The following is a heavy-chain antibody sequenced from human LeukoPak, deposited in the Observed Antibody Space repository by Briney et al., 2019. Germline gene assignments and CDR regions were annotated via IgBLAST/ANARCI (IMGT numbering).Heavy chain of an antibody. CDR1: GYTFTGYY. Sequence: ASVKVSCKASGYTFTGYYMHWVRQAPGQGLEWMGWINPNSGGTNYAQKFQGRVTMTRDTSISTAYMELRSLRSDDTAVYYCARDYYYDSSGYYYLLGGGYYYYYYMDVWGKGTTVTVSS. V-gene: IGHV1-2*02. D-gene: IGHD3-22*01. CDR2: INPNSGGT. J-gene: IGHJ6*03. CDR3: ARDYYYDSSGYYYLLGGGYYYYYYMDV.